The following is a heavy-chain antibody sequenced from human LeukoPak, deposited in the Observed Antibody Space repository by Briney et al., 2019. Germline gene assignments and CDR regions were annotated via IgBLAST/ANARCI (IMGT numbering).Heavy chain of an antibody. D-gene: IGHD3-16*01. J-gene: IGHJ3*02. Sequence: PGGSLRLSCAASGFTFSSYAMNWVRQAPGKGLEWVSVVSGSVGSTYYADSVKGRFTISRDNSKNMLYLQMNSLRAEDTAVYYCAKDRTWGAYTNSRITHDAFDIWGQGTMVTVSS. CDR1: GFTFSSYA. CDR2: VSGSVGST. V-gene: IGHV3-23*01. CDR3: AKDRTWGAYTNSRITHDAFDI.